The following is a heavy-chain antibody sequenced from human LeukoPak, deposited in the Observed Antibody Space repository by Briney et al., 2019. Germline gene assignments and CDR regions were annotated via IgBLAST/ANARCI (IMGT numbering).Heavy chain of an antibody. D-gene: IGHD6-13*01. CDR3: AREMVEYSSSWYYFDY. V-gene: IGHV4-59*01. CDR1: GFTFSNYW. Sequence: GSLRLSCAASGFTFSNYWMSWVRQAPGKGLEWIGYIYYSGSTNYNPSLKSRVTISVDTSKNQFSLKLSSVTAADTAVYYCAREMVEYSSSWYYFDYWGQGTLVTVSS. CDR2: IYYSGST. J-gene: IGHJ4*02.